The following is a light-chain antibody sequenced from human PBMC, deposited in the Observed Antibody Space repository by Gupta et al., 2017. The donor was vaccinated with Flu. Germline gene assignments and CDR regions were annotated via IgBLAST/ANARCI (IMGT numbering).Light chain of an antibody. Sequence: VSPGQTASITCSGDKLGDKYACWYQQKPGQSPVLVIYQDTKRPSGIPERFSGSNSGNTATLTISGTQAMDEADYYCQAWDSSTAVFGGGTKLTVL. CDR2: QDT. CDR1: KLGDKY. V-gene: IGLV3-1*01. CDR3: QAWDSSTAV. J-gene: IGLJ2*01.